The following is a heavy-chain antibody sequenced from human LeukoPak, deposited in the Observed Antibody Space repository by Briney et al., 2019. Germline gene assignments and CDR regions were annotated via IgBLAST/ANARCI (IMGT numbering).Heavy chain of an antibody. Sequence: GATVNLSCTASGGSFSSYAWSWVRQAPGQGLEWIGMIFPSLGIANYAQKFQGRVTITADKSTSTAYMELSSLRSEDTAVYYCARLDTSTHIAVAGESFDPWGQGTLVTVSS. CDR1: GGSFSSYA. CDR2: IFPSLGIA. J-gene: IGHJ5*02. CDR3: ARLDTSTHIAVAGESFDP. V-gene: IGHV1-69*04. D-gene: IGHD6-19*01.